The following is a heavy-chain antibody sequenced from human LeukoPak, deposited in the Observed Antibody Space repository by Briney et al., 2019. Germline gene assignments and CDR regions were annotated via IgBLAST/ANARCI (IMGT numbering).Heavy chain of an antibody. V-gene: IGHV4-34*01. D-gene: IGHD3-22*01. Sequence: SETLSLTCAVYGGSFSGYYWSWIRQPPGKGLEWIGEINHSGSTNYNPSLKSRLTISVDTSKNQFSLKLTSVTAADMAVYFCASQARYFYDTSGYYFESWGQGILVTVSS. CDR2: INHSGST. CDR3: ASQARYFYDTSGYYFES. J-gene: IGHJ4*02. CDR1: GGSFSGYY.